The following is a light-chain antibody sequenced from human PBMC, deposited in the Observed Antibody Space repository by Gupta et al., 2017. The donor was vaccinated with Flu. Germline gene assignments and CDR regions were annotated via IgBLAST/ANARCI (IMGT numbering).Light chain of an antibody. J-gene: IGLJ2*01. CDR2: DDS. CDR3: HVCDSRSDHLV. Sequence: VRSTWAGNNMRRKSVHWHQQKPGQAPVLVVHDDSDRPSGIQERFSGSNTGNAATLTISGVEAGDEADYYWHVCDSRSDHLVFGGGTKLTVL. CDR1: NMRRKS. V-gene: IGLV3-21*02.